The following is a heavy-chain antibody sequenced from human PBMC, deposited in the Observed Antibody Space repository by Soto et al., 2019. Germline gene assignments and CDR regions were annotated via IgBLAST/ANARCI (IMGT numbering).Heavy chain of an antibody. D-gene: IGHD2-2*01. CDR2: ISAYNGNT. CDR3: ARGDCSSTSCRSPDFDY. J-gene: IGHJ4*02. V-gene: IGHV1-18*01. Sequence: ASVKVSCKASGFTFTSYGISWVRQAPGQGLEWMGWISAYNGNTNYAQKLQGRVTMTTDTSTSTAYMELRSLRSDDTAVYYCARGDCSSTSCRSPDFDYWGQGTPVTVSS. CDR1: GFTFTSYG.